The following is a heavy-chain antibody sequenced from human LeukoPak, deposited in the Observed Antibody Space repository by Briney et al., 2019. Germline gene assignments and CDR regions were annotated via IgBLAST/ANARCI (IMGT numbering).Heavy chain of an antibody. V-gene: IGHV4-34*01. D-gene: IGHD5-18*01. Sequence: KPSETLSLTCAVYGGSFSDYYWSWIRQPPGKGLEWIGEINHSGSTNYNPSLKSRVTISVDTSKNQFSLKLSSVTAADTAVYYCARDNTAMGEGVFDYWGQGTLVTVSS. CDR2: INHSGST. J-gene: IGHJ4*02. CDR1: GGSFSDYY. CDR3: ARDNTAMGEGVFDY.